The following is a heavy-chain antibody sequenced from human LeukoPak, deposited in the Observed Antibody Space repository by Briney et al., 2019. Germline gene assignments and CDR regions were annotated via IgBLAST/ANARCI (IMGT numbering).Heavy chain of an antibody. J-gene: IGHJ4*02. CDR3: ARDRALYDSRRGYYYTEDDY. CDR1: GFTFSSYW. V-gene: IGHV3-7*01. D-gene: IGHD3-22*01. CDR2: INQDGSEK. Sequence: GGSLRFSCAASGFTFSSYWMSWVRQAPGKGLEWVANINQDGSEKYSVDSVKGRFTISRDNAKSSLYLQMNSLRADDTAVYYCARDRALYDSRRGYYYTEDDYWGQGTLVTVSS.